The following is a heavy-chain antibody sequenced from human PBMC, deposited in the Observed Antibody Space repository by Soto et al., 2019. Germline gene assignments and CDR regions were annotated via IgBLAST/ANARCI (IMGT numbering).Heavy chain of an antibody. D-gene: IGHD4-17*01. CDR2: IYYSGST. CDR3: ARGRYGDFDY. CDR1: GGSVSSGSYY. Sequence: SETLSLTCTVSGGSVSSGSYYWSWIRQPPGKGLEWIGYIYYSGSTNYNPSLKSRVTISVDTSKNQFSLKLSSVTAADTAVYYCARGRYGDFDYWGQGTLVTVSS. V-gene: IGHV4-61*01. J-gene: IGHJ4*02.